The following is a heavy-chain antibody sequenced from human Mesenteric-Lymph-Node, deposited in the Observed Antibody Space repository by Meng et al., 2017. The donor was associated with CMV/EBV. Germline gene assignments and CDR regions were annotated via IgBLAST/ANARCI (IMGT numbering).Heavy chain of an antibody. D-gene: IGHD6-19*01. J-gene: IGHJ5*02. CDR3: ARPFPSWQSPRLDPFGA. CDR1: GDSISSFYY. CDR2: VHYTGST. Sequence: LQLRESAPGQVKPSETLSLTCTVSGDSISSFYYWGWIRQPPGRGLEWIGSVHYTGSTYYSPSLKSRVTVSVDTSKNQFSLRLTSVTAADTAVYYCARPFPSWQSPRLDPFGAWGQGTLVTVSS. V-gene: IGHV4-39*01.